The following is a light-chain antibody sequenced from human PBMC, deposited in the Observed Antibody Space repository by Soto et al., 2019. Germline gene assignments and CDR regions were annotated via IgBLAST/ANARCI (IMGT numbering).Light chain of an antibody. CDR3: QQCRNWPLT. V-gene: IGKV3-15*01. CDR2: DAS. CDR1: QNVYDN. Sequence: EIVMTQSPATLSVSPGEGATLSCKASQNVYDNLAWYQQRPGQPPRLLIYDASTRATGISARFSGSGYGTEFTLTISSLQSEDFAVYFCQQCRNWPLTFGGETKVDI. J-gene: IGKJ4*01.